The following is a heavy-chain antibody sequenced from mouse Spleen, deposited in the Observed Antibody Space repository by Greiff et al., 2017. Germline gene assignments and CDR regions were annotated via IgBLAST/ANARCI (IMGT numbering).Heavy chain of an antibody. V-gene: IGHV7-3*02. Sequence: EVKVVESGGGLVQPGGSLRLSCATSGFTFTDYYMSWVRQPPGKALEWLGFIRNKANGYTTEYSASVKGRFTISRDNSQSILYLQMNTLRAEDSATYNCARDGSSAWFAYWGQGTLVTVSA. CDR1: GFTFTDYY. CDR3: ARDGSSAWFAY. J-gene: IGHJ3*01. CDR2: IRNKANGYTT. D-gene: IGHD3-1*01.